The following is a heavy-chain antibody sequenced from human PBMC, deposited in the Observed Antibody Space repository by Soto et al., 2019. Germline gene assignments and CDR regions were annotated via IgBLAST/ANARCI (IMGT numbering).Heavy chain of an antibody. CDR2: IDLSGTTT. V-gene: IGHV3-23*03. Sequence: GGSLRLSCAASGFSFSDYSMNWVRQAPGKGLEWVSFIDLSGTTTYCRDSVKGRFTIFKDKSMNTVYLQMNSLTVEDAAVYYCTKDRVPDGIYSFDYWGQGALVTVSS. J-gene: IGHJ4*02. D-gene: IGHD2-15*01. CDR1: GFSFSDYS. CDR3: TKDRVPDGIYSFDY.